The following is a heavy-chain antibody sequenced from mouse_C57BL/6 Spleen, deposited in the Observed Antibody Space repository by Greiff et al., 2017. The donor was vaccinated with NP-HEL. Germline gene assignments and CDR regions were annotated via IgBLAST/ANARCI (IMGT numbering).Heavy chain of an antibody. V-gene: IGHV3-6*01. D-gene: IGHD1-1*01. Sequence: EVKLMESGPGLVKPSQSLSLPCSVTGYSITSGYYWNWIRQFPGNKLEWLGYISYDGSNNYNPSLKNRISITRDTSKNQFFLKLNSVTTEDTATYYCASFTTGYFDYWGQGTTLTVSS. CDR3: ASFTTGYFDY. J-gene: IGHJ2*01. CDR1: GYSITSGYY. CDR2: ISYDGSN.